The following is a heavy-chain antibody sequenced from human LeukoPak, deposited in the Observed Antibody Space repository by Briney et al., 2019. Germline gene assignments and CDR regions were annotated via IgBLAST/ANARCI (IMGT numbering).Heavy chain of an antibody. CDR2: ISGSGGST. J-gene: IGHJ2*01. CDR3: ARGVDSSWYHIPWYFDL. Sequence: GGSLRLSCAASGFTFSSYAMSWVRQAPGKGLEWVSAISGSGGSTYYADSVKGRFTISRDNSKNTLYLQMNSLRAEDTAVYYCARGVDSSWYHIPWYFDLWGRGTLVTVSS. V-gene: IGHV3-23*01. CDR1: GFTFSSYA. D-gene: IGHD6-13*01.